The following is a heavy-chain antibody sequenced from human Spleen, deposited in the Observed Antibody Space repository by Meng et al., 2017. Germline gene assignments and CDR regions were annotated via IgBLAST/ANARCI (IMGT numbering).Heavy chain of an antibody. V-gene: IGHV3-30*04. D-gene: IGHD6-13*01. CDR2: ISYDESNK. Sequence: GESLKISCAASGFTFSSYAMHWVRQAPGKGLEWVAAISYDESNKYYPESVKGRFTISRDNSKHTLILQVNSLRAEDTAVYYCARDRSWYMGFDYWGQGTLVTVSS. CDR3: ARDRSWYMGFDY. CDR1: GFTFSSYA. J-gene: IGHJ4*02.